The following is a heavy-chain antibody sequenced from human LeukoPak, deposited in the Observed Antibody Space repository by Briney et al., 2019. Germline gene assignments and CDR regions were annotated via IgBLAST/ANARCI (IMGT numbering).Heavy chain of an antibody. D-gene: IGHD5-24*01. J-gene: IGHJ4*02. CDR2: IIPIFGTA. CDR3: ARGGPKRRDGYNPEFDY. CDR1: GGTFSSYA. V-gene: IGHV1-69*05. Sequence: SVKVSCKASGGTFSSYAISWVRQAPGQGLEWMGGIIPIFGTANYAQKFQGRVTITTDESTSTAYMELSSLRSEDTAVYYCARGGPKRRDGYNPEFDYWGQGTLVTVSS.